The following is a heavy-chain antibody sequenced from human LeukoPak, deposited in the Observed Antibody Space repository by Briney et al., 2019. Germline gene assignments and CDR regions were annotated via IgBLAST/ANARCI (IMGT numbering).Heavy chain of an antibody. Sequence: GGSLRLSCAASGFTFSNFGMSWVRQAPGKGLEWVSVISGSGGSTYYADSVKGRFTISRDNSKNTLYLQMNSLRAEDTAVYYCAKDGYCSGGSCSINAFDIWGQGTMVTVSS. J-gene: IGHJ3*02. CDR3: AKDGYCSGGSCSINAFDI. CDR2: ISGSGGST. D-gene: IGHD2-15*01. V-gene: IGHV3-23*01. CDR1: GFTFSNFG.